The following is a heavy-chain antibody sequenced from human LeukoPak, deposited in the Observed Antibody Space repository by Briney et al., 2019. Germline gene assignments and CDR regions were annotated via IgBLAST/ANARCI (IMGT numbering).Heavy chain of an antibody. CDR3: AETYDSSGCPSNY. CDR1: GFTFSSYA. Sequence: GGSLRLSCAASGFTFSSYAMSWVRQAPGKGLEWVSAISGSGGSTYYADSVKGRFTISRDNSKNTLYLQMNSLRAEDTAVYYCAETYDSSGCPSNYWGQGTLVTVSS. D-gene: IGHD3-22*01. CDR2: ISGSGGST. J-gene: IGHJ4*02. V-gene: IGHV3-23*01.